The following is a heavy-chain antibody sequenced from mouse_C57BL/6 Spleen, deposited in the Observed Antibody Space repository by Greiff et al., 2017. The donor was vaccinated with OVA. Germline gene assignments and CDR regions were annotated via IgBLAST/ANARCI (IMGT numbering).Heavy chain of an antibody. V-gene: IGHV1-26*01. Sequence: EVQLQQSGPELVKPGASVKISCKASGYTFTDYYMNWVKQSHGKSLEWIGDINPNNGGTRYNQKFKGKATLTVDKSSSTAYMELRSLTSEDSAVYYCARLANWDYWGQGTTLTVSS. CDR1: GYTFTDYY. D-gene: IGHD4-1*01. CDR2: INPNNGGT. J-gene: IGHJ2*01. CDR3: ARLANWDY.